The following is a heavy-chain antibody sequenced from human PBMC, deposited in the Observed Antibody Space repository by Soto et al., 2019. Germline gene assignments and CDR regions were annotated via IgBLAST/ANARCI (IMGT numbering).Heavy chain of an antibody. CDR1: GLNFCKSR. D-gene: IGHD5-12*01. CDR2: IKSKTDGGTT. V-gene: IGHV3-15*07. CDR3: TTVAGVATIYIGY. Sequence: GGALRSSYERPGLNFCKSRRKWVHQAPGKGLEWVGRIKSKTDGGTTDYAAPVKGRFTISRDDSKNTLYLQMNSLKTEDTAVYYCTTVAGVATIYIGYWGQGTLVTVSS. J-gene: IGHJ4*02.